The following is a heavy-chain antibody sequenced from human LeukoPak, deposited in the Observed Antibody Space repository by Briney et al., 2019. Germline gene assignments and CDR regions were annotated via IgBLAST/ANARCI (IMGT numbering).Heavy chain of an antibody. J-gene: IGHJ5*02. D-gene: IGHD5-12*01. Sequence: ASVKVSCKASGYTFTSYGISWVRQAPGQGREGMGWISAYNGNTNYTQKFQGRVTMTTDTSTSTAYMELRSLRSDDTAVYYCARDIDSGYDSLWNWFDPCGQGTRVTVSS. V-gene: IGHV1-18*04. CDR1: GYTFTSYG. CDR2: ISAYNGNT. CDR3: ARDIDSGYDSLWNWFDP.